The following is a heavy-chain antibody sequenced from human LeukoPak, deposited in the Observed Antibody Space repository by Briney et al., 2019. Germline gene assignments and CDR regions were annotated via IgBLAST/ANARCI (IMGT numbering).Heavy chain of an antibody. Sequence: PGGSLRLSCAASGFTFSSYAMSWVRQAPGKGLEWVSAISGSGGSTYYADSVKGRFTISRDNAKNSLYLQMNSLRAEDMALYYCAKGADFWSGYLDYWGQGTLVTVSS. D-gene: IGHD3-3*01. V-gene: IGHV3-23*01. CDR1: GFTFSSYA. CDR3: AKGADFWSGYLDY. J-gene: IGHJ4*02. CDR2: ISGSGGST.